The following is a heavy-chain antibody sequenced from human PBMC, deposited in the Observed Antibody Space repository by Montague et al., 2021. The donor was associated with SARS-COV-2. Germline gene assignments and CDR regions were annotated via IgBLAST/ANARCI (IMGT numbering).Heavy chain of an antibody. J-gene: IGHJ3*02. Sequence: SETLSLTCTVSGGSISRYSWTWIRQPPGKGLEWIGYIYNSGSTNHNPSLTSRVTISVDTSKNQFSLKLNSVAAADTAVYYCARVGRGSSWYEVAFDIWGQGTMVTVSS. CDR2: IYNSGST. D-gene: IGHD6-13*01. CDR3: ARVGRGSSWYEVAFDI. CDR1: GGSISRYS. V-gene: IGHV4-59*01.